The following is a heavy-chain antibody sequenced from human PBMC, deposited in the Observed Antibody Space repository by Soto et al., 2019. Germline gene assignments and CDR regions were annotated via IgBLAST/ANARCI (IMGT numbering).Heavy chain of an antibody. Sequence: GESLKISCEASVYSFSSCWIGWVRQMPGKGLEWMGIIYPGDSDTRYSPSFQGQVTISADKSISTAYLQWSSLKASDTAMYYCARTAAAGKYYYGVDVWGQGTTVTVSS. V-gene: IGHV5-51*01. CDR2: IYPGDSDT. D-gene: IGHD6-13*01. J-gene: IGHJ6*02. CDR3: ARTAAAGKYYYGVDV. CDR1: VYSFSSCW.